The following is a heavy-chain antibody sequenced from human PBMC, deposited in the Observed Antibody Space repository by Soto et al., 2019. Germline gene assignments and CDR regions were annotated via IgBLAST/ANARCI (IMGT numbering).Heavy chain of an antibody. D-gene: IGHD5-18*01. V-gene: IGHV4-31*03. CDR1: GGSISSGGYY. CDR2: IYYSGST. CDR3: ARGWQLWFSYYYGMDV. Sequence: SETLSLTCTVSGGSISSGGYYWSWIRQHPGKGLEWIGYIYYSGSTYYNPSLKSRVTISVDTSKNQFSLKLSSVTAADTAVYYCARGWQLWFSYYYGMDVWGQGTTVTVSS. J-gene: IGHJ6*02.